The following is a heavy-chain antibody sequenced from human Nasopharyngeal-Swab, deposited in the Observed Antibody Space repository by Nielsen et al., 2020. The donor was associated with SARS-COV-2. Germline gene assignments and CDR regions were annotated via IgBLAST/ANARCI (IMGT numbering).Heavy chain of an antibody. D-gene: IGHD2-2*01. CDR1: GFTFNDYD. V-gene: IGHV3-13*01. Sequence: GESLKISCAPSGFTFNDYDIYWVRQTAGAGLEWVSSVGTAGDTHYQDSVQGRFTISRENDKNSVFLQMDSLRVGDTGIYFCARVLSRTSPYGMDVWGRGTQVTVSS. J-gene: IGHJ6*01. CDR3: ARVLSRTSPYGMDV. CDR2: VGTAGDT.